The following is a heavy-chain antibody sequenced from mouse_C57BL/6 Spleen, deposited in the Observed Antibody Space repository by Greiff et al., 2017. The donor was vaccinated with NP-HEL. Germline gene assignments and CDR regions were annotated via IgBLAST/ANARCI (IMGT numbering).Heavy chain of an antibody. J-gene: IGHJ1*03. CDR2: IDPASGNT. CDR1: GFNITNTY. V-gene: IGHV14-3*01. CDR3: ARGVVVYDWYFGV. Sequence: EVQLQQSVAELVRPGASVKLSCTASGFNITNTYMHWVKQRPEQGLEWIGRIDPASGNTKYVPKFQGKATITADTSSNTAYLQLSSLTSEDTSIYSCARGVVVYDWYFGVWGTGPTVTVAT. D-gene: IGHD1-1*01.